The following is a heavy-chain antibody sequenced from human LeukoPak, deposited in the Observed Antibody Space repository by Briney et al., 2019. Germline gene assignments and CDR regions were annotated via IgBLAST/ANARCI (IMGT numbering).Heavy chain of an antibody. CDR3: AKDRITMIVVVPFYGMDV. V-gene: IGHV3-30*18. Sequence: GGSLRLSCAASGFTFSSYGIHWVRQAPGKGLEWVAVISYDGSNKYYADSVKVRFTIPRDNSKNTVYLQMDSLRAEDTAVYYCAKDRITMIVVVPFYGMDVWGQGTTVTVSS. D-gene: IGHD3-22*01. J-gene: IGHJ6*02. CDR1: GFTFSSYG. CDR2: ISYDGSNK.